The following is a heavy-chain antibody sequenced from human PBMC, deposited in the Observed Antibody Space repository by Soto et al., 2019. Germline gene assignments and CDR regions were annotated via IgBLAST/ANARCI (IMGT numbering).Heavy chain of an antibody. V-gene: IGHV3-30*18. D-gene: IGHD6-13*01. CDR3: AKDARPTIAAAGYFDY. CDR2: ISYDGSNK. CDR1: GFTFSSYG. Sequence: GGSLRLSCAASGFTFSSYGMHWVRQAPGKGLEWVAVISYDGSNKYYADSVKGRFTISRDNSKNTLYLQMNSLRAEDTAVYYCAKDARPTIAAAGYFDYWGQGTLVTVSS. J-gene: IGHJ4*02.